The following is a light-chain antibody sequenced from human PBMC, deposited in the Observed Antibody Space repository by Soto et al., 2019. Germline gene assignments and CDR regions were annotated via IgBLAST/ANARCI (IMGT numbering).Light chain of an antibody. Sequence: EVVLTQSPHTLSLSPGEGDTLSCRASQGVSDNYLAWYQHKPGQPPRLLIYGASNRATAIPVRFSGSGSGTAFTLTISRLEPEDFAVYFCQQYGSSPRTFGQVSKLDIK. J-gene: IGKJ2*01. CDR1: QGVSDNY. CDR2: GAS. V-gene: IGKV3-20*01. CDR3: QQYGSSPRT.